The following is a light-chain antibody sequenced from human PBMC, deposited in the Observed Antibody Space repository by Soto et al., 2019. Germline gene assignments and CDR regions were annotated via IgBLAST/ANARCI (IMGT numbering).Light chain of an antibody. Sequence: QSVLTQPPSASGSPGQSVTISCTGTSSDVGGYHYVSWYQQHPGKAPKLMIFEVIKRPSGVPDRFSGSKSGNTASLTVSGLQAEDEPDYYCSSYSGSSNYVFGTGTKLTVL. V-gene: IGLV2-8*01. CDR2: EVI. CDR1: SSDVGGYHY. J-gene: IGLJ1*01. CDR3: SSYSGSSNYV.